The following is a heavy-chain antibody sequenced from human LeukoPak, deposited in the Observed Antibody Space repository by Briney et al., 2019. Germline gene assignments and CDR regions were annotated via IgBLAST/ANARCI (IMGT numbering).Heavy chain of an antibody. Sequence: GGSLRLSCAASGFTFSTYAMNWVRQAPGKGLEWVSAISGSGGSSFYADSVKGRFTISRDNSKNTLYLQMNSLRAEDTAVYYCAKHPGTAVACTGYWGQGTLVTVSS. CDR2: ISGSGGSS. D-gene: IGHD6-19*01. V-gene: IGHV3-23*01. J-gene: IGHJ4*02. CDR3: AKHPGTAVACTGY. CDR1: GFTFSTYA.